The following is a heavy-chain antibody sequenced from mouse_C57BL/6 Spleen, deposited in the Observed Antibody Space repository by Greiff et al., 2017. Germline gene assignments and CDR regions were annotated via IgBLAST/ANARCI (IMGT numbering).Heavy chain of an antibody. Sequence: VKLQQPGAELVRPGSSVKLSCKASGYTFTSYWMDWVKQRPGQGLEWIGNIYPSDSETHYNQKFKDKATLTVDKSSSTAYMQLSSLTSEDSAVYDCARRNYGSNQYFDYWGQGTTLTVSS. V-gene: IGHV1-61*01. J-gene: IGHJ2*01. CDR2: IYPSDSET. D-gene: IGHD1-1*01. CDR1: GYTFTSYW. CDR3: ARRNYGSNQYFDY.